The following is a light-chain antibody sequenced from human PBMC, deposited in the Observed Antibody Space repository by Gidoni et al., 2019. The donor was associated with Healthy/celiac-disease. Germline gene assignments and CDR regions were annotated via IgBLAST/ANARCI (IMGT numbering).Light chain of an antibody. Sequence: EIAMTHSPATLSVSPGVRATLSCRASQSVSSTLSWYQQKPGQAPRLLNYGASTGATGIPTRCSGSGSGTEFTLTISSQQSEDFAVYYCQQYNNWPRTFGQXTKVEIK. V-gene: IGKV3-15*01. CDR2: GAS. J-gene: IGKJ1*01. CDR1: QSVSST. CDR3: QQYNNWPRT.